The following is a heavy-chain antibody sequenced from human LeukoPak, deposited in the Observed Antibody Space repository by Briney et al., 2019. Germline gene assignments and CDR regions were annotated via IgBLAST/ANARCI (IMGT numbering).Heavy chain of an antibody. J-gene: IGHJ4*02. CDR2: ISPSGGTT. V-gene: IGHV3-23*01. CDR3: SKGQYYFDY. CDR1: GLSFRTYV. Sequence: LAGGSLRLSCGATGLSFRTYVMTWVRQAPGKGLEWVSSISPSGGTTFYADAVKGRFTISRDNSMSTLYLHISSPRAEDTAVYFCSKGQYYFDYWGQGTLVTVPS.